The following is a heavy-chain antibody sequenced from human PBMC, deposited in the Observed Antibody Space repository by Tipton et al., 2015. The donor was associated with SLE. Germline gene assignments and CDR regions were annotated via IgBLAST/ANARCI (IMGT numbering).Heavy chain of an antibody. CDR1: GFTFSSYS. J-gene: IGHJ4*02. Sequence: SLRLSCAASGFTFSSYSVNWVRQAPGKGLEWVAYISSIMDATYYADSVKGRFTISRDNAKNSLHLQMNSLRDEDTAVYYCARDWGSSFDYWGQGALVTVSS. D-gene: IGHD3-16*01. CDR2: ISSIMDAT. V-gene: IGHV3-48*02. CDR3: ARDWGSSFDY.